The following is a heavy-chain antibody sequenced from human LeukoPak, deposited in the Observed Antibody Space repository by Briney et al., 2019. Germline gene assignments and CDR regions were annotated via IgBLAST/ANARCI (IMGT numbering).Heavy chain of an antibody. D-gene: IGHD6-6*01. V-gene: IGHV3-23*01. Sequence: GGSLRLSCAASGFTFSSYEMNWVRQAPGKGLEWVSAISGSGGSTYYADSVKGRFTISRDNSKNTLYLQMNSLRAEDTAVYYCAKSLRSSTPFDYWGQGTLVTVSS. CDR2: ISGSGGST. J-gene: IGHJ4*02. CDR1: GFTFSSYE. CDR3: AKSLRSSTPFDY.